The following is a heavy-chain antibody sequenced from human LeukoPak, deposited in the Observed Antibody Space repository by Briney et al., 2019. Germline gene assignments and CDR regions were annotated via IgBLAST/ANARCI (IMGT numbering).Heavy chain of an antibody. D-gene: IGHD6-19*01. Sequence: SQTLSLTCGVSGGSISSGGYSWSWIRQPPGKGLEWIGYIYQSGSTYYNPSLKSRVTISVDRSKNQFSLKLSSVTAADTAVYYCARVKYTSGWHFDYWGQGTLVTVSS. V-gene: IGHV4-30-2*01. CDR3: ARVKYTSGWHFDY. CDR2: IYQSGST. CDR1: GGSISSGGYS. J-gene: IGHJ4*02.